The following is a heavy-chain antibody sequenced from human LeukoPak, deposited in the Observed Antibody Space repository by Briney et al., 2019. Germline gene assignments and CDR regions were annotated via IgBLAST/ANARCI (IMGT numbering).Heavy chain of an antibody. CDR3: ARLGYGDYPNWFDP. CDR1: GASISSYY. V-gene: IGHV4-59*08. CDR2: ISNNGST. J-gene: IGHJ5*02. Sequence: SETLSLTCSVSGASISSYYWSWMRQPPGKGLEWIGYISNNGSTNYNPSLKSRVTISVDTSKNQFSLNLNSMTAADTAVYFCARLGYGDYPNWFDPWGQGTLVTVSS. D-gene: IGHD4-17*01.